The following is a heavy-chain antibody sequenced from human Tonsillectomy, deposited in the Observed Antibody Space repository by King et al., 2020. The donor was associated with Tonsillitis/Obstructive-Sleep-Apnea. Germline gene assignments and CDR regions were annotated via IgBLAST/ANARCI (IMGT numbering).Heavy chain of an antibody. V-gene: IGHV4-31*03. J-gene: IGHJ4*02. Sequence: VQLQESGPGLVKPAQTLSLTCTVSGGCIRGSGFYWSWIRQHPVKGLECIAYINSTGSTYYNPSLKSRVTMSVDTSKNQFSLNLRSVTAADTAVYYCARDGGPLGAFHYWGQGALVTVSS. D-gene: IGHD3-16*01. CDR3: ARDGGPLGAFHY. CDR2: INSTGST. CDR1: GGCIRGSGFY.